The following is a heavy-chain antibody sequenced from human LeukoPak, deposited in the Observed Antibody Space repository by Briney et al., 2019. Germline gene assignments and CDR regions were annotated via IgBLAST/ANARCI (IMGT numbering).Heavy chain of an antibody. J-gene: IGHJ4*02. CDR2: IYHSGST. V-gene: IGHV4-59*01. D-gene: IGHD2-15*01. CDR3: ARGIIGSRSKLYYFDY. Sequence: MTSETLSLTCNVSGVSINDYFWSWIRQPPGKGLEWIGYIYHSGSTSYNPSLKSRLTMSLDTSKNQFALRLSSVTAADTAVYYCARGIIGSRSKLYYFDYWGQGTLVTVSS. CDR1: GVSINDYF.